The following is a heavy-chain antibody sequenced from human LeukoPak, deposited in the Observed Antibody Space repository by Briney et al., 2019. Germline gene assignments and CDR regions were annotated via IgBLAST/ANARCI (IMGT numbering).Heavy chain of an antibody. V-gene: IGHV3-23*01. D-gene: IGHD3-22*01. J-gene: IGHJ4*02. Sequence: PGGSLRLSCAASGFTFSTYAMSWARQAPGKGLEWVSGISSSGSGGNTYYADSVKGRFTISRDNSKNTLYLQMNSLRAEDMAVYYCAKDPDYYDSSGYYPSYYWGQGTLVTVSS. CDR3: AKDPDYYDSSGYYPSYY. CDR1: GFTFSTYA. CDR2: ISSSGSGGNT.